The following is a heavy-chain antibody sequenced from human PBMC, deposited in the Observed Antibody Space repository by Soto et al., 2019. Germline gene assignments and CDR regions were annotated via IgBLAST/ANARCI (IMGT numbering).Heavy chain of an antibody. V-gene: IGHV3-30-3*01. J-gene: IGHJ6*02. Sequence: QVRLVESGGGVVQPGRSLRLSCAASGFTFSNYAMHWVRQAPGKGLEWVAVMSFDETKKYHAASVEGRFTISRDNSQNTLDLQMNSLRAEDTALYYCARSHALYYYDTTGFFFGLDVWGQGTTVVVSS. CDR1: GFTFSNYA. CDR2: MSFDETKK. CDR3: ARSHALYYYDTTGFFFGLDV. D-gene: IGHD3-22*01.